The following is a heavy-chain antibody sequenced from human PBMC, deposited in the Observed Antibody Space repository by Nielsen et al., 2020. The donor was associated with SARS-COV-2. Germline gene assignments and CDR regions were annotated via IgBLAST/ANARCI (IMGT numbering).Heavy chain of an antibody. CDR1: GFNINKFG. CDR3: ARETIDHTSSFFDY. D-gene: IGHD1-14*01. CDR2: ISYDGTE. Sequence: GESLKISCEASGFNINKFGMHWVRQAPGKGLQWMTIISYDGTEHYADSVKGRFTISRDNSKNTVYLQMNTLKVEDTAVYFCARETIDHTSSFFDYWGQGTLVTVSS. V-gene: IGHV3-30*05. J-gene: IGHJ4*02.